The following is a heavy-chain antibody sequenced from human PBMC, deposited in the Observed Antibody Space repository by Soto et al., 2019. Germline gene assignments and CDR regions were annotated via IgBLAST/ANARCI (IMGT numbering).Heavy chain of an antibody. CDR2: INSDGSST. Sequence: GGSLRLSCAASGFTFSSYWMHWVRQAPGKGLVWVSRINSDGSSTSYVDSVKGRFTISRDNAKNTLYLQMNSLRAEDTAVYYCARTGYSSSWGTDYWGQGTLVTVSS. D-gene: IGHD6-13*01. CDR1: GFTFSSYW. V-gene: IGHV3-74*01. J-gene: IGHJ4*02. CDR3: ARTGYSSSWGTDY.